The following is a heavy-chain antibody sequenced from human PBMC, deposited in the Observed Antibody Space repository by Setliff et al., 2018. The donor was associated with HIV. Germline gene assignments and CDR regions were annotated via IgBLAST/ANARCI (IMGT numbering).Heavy chain of an antibody. CDR2: ISTYNGNT. CDR1: GYTFTSYG. D-gene: IGHD4-17*01. Sequence: ASVKVSCKASGYTFTSYGISWVRQAPGQGLEWMGWISTYNGNTNYAPKLQGRVTMTTDTSTSTAYMELRSLTSDDTAVYYCARDGDYGEYGAWGQGTLVTVSS. J-gene: IGHJ5*02. V-gene: IGHV1-18*01. CDR3: ARDGDYGEYGA.